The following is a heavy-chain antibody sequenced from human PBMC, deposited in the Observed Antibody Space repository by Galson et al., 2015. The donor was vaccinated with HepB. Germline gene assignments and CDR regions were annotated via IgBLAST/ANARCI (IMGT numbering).Heavy chain of an antibody. CDR3: ARHEDCGVGCFTAYWNYYGMDV. Sequence: ETLSLTCNVSGVPISRSRHYWGWIRQTPGKGMEWIGSGFSRGSTFYNPSLKSRATMSVDASQNQFSLKLTSVTAADTAVYYCARHEDCGVGCFTAYWNYYGMDVWGQGTTVAVSS. J-gene: IGHJ6*02. CDR2: GFSRGST. V-gene: IGHV4-39*01. CDR1: GVPISRSRHY. D-gene: IGHD2-21*02.